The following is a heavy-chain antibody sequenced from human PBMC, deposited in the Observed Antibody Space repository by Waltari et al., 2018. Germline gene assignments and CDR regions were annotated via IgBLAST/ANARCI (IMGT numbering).Heavy chain of an antibody. CDR2: LSSGSGYT. CDR1: GFTFSDYY. Sequence: QVQLVESGGGLVKPGGYLRLSCAASGFTFSDYYMSWIRQAPGKGLEWVSSLSSGSGYTYYADSVKGRFTISRDNAKNSLYLQMNSLSAEDTALYYCARSAWFDYWGQGTLVTVSS. V-gene: IGHV3-11*06. CDR3: ARSAWFDY. J-gene: IGHJ4*02.